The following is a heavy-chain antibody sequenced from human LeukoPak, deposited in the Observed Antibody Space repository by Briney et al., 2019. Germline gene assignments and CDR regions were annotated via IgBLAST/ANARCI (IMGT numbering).Heavy chain of an antibody. D-gene: IGHD3-10*01. Sequence: GGSLRLSCAAFGFTFRSFAMSWVRQAPGKGLEWVSGISDSGASGGSTNYADSVKGRFTISRDNSKNTLYLQMNSLRAEDTAVYYCAKMSSGSYYNTLRYFDYWGQGTLVTVSS. J-gene: IGHJ4*02. CDR2: ISDSGASGGST. CDR3: AKMSSGSYYNTLRYFDY. CDR1: GFTFRSFA. V-gene: IGHV3-23*01.